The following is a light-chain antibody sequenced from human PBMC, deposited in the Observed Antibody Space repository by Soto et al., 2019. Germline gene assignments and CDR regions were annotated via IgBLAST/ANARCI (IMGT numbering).Light chain of an antibody. CDR3: QHYSSSSRT. CDR2: GAS. Sequence: EIVLTQSPGTLSLSPGERATLSCRASQSVSSSYLAWYQQKPGQAPRLLIYGASSRATGIPDRFSGSGSGTEFTLTISRLEPEDFAVYYCQHYSSSSRTFDQGTQVEIK. V-gene: IGKV3-20*01. J-gene: IGKJ1*01. CDR1: QSVSSSY.